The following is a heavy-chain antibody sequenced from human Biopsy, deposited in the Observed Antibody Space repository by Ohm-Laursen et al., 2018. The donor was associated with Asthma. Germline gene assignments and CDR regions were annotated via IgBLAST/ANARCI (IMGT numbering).Heavy chain of an antibody. CDR1: PGSINDYY. CDR2: VHSTGST. CDR3: ARATSTWSQSGPHYFDH. V-gene: IGHV4-59*01. D-gene: IGHD6-13*01. J-gene: IGHJ4*02. Sequence: TLSLTCAVSPGSINDYYWNWIRQFPGKGLEWIGYVHSTGSTRFNPSLKSRLTIPVDTSVDQVSLKLTSVTAADTAVYYCARATSTWSQSGPHYFDHWGQGTLVTVSS.